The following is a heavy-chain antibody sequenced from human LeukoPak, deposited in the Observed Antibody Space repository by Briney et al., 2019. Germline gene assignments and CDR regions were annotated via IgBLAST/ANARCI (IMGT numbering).Heavy chain of an antibody. CDR1: AFTFSSDW. J-gene: IGHJ4*02. CDR2: INSDGRTT. D-gene: IGHD3-22*01. V-gene: IGHV3-74*01. CDR3: AREGYYDSSGYSIRFSY. Sequence: GGSLRLSCEASAFTFSSDWMHWVRQAPGRGLVWVSRINSDGRTTIYADSAKGRFTISRDNAKNTLYLQMNSLRAEDTAVYYCAREGYYDSSGYSIRFSYWGQGTLVTVSS.